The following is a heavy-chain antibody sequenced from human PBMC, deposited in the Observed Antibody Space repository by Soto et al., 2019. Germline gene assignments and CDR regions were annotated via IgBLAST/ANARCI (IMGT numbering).Heavy chain of an antibody. CDR1: GFTFSSYA. V-gene: IGHV3-30-3*01. J-gene: IGHJ6*02. CDR3: ARDRLRYNWNDFPYYYVGMDV. Sequence: QVQLVESGGGVVQPGRSLRLSCAASGFTFSSYAMHWVRQAPGKGLEWVAVISYDGSNKYYPDSVKGRFTISRDNSKNTLYLQMNSLRAEDTAVYYCARDRLRYNWNDFPYYYVGMDVWGQGTTVTVSS. D-gene: IGHD1-1*01. CDR2: ISYDGSNK.